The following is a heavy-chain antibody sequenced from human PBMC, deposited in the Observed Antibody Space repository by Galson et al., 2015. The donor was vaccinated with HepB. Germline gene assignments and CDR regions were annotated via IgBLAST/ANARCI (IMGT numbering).Heavy chain of an antibody. D-gene: IGHD6-19*01. Sequence: SLRLSCAASGFTFSSCAMTWVRQAPGKGLEWVSSISGSGGSKYYGDSVRGRFTISRDNFKNMLYLQMNSLTAEDTAVYHCAKAPPTSTGGLNWFDPWGQGTLVTVSS. V-gene: IGHV3-23*01. J-gene: IGHJ5*02. CDR2: ISGSGGSK. CDR3: AKAPPTSTGGLNWFDP. CDR1: GFTFSSCA.